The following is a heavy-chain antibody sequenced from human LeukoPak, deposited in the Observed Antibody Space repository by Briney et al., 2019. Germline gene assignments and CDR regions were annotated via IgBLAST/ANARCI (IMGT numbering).Heavy chain of an antibody. D-gene: IGHD2-8*01. Sequence: SQTLSLTCTVSGGSISSGSYYWSWIRQPAGKGLEWIGRIYTSGSTNYNPSLKSRVTISVDTSKNQFSLKLSSVTAADTAVYYCATGAYRTNGVCYRHAFDIWGQGTMVTVSS. CDR3: ATGAYRTNGVCYRHAFDI. J-gene: IGHJ3*02. CDR1: GGSISSGSYY. V-gene: IGHV4-61*02. CDR2: IYTSGST.